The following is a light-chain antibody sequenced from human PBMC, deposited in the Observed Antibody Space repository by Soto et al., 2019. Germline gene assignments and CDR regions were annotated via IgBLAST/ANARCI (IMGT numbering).Light chain of an antibody. V-gene: IGKV1-39*01. Sequence: DIQMTQSPSYLSASVGDRVTITCRASQSISTYVNWYQQKPGKAPQLLIHAASSLQGGVPSRFSGSGSGTDFTLTSSSLHPEDFATYYCQQSYSIPYVFGQATKLEIE. CDR2: AAS. CDR3: QQSYSIPYV. CDR1: QSISTY. J-gene: IGKJ2*01.